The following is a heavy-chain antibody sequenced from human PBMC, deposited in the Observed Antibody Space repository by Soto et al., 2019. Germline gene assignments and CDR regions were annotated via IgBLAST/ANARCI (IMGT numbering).Heavy chain of an antibody. CDR1: GYTFTSYG. J-gene: IGHJ5*02. Sequence: ASVKVSCKASGYTFTSYGISWVRQAPGQGLEWMGWISAYSGDTNYAQKLQGWVTMTRGTSTSTAYMELSRLRSDDTAVYYCARVWHLGTQNWLDPWGKGTLVTVYS. CDR2: ISAYSGDT. CDR3: ARVWHLGTQNWLDP. V-gene: IGHV1-18*01. D-gene: IGHD2-21*01.